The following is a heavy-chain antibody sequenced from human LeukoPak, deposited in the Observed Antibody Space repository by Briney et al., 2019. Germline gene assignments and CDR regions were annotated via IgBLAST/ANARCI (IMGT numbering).Heavy chain of an antibody. Sequence: SGGSLRLSCAASGFTFSSYWMSWVRQAPGKGLEWVANIKQDGSEKYYVDSVKGRFTFSRDNAKNSLYLQMNSLRAEDTAVYYCARIRYQLLRDNWFDRWGQGTLVTVSS. V-gene: IGHV3-7*03. CDR1: GFTFSSYW. D-gene: IGHD2-2*01. CDR2: IKQDGSEK. J-gene: IGHJ5*02. CDR3: ARIRYQLLRDNWFDR.